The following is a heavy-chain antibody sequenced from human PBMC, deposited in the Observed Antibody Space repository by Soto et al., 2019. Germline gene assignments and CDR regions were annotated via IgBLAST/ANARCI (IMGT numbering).Heavy chain of an antibody. CDR3: AGTYFYGDYAMAGDY. D-gene: IGHD4-17*01. CDR1: GFTFSSYW. V-gene: IGHV3-7*01. J-gene: IGHJ4*02. Sequence: EVQLVESGGGLVQPGGSLRLSCAASGFTFSSYWMNWVRQAPGKGLEWVANIKQDGSEKYYVDSVKGRFTISRDNAKNALYLQMNSLRAEDTAVYYCAGTYFYGDYAMAGDYWGQGTLVTVSS. CDR2: IKQDGSEK.